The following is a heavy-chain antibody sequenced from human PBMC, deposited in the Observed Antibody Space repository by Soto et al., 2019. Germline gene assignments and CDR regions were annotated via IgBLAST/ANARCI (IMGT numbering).Heavy chain of an antibody. CDR3: ARGSSSFDY. V-gene: IGHV1-18*01. CDR2: ININNGNA. D-gene: IGHD6-6*01. CDR1: GYTSTTYG. J-gene: IGHJ4*02. Sequence: QVQLVQSGAELKKPGASVKVSCKASGYTSTTYGITWVRQAPGQGLEWMGWININNGNANYAQRLQDRVTLTTDTSASTAYMELSRLRSDDTAVYYCARGSSSFDYWGQGTLVTVSS.